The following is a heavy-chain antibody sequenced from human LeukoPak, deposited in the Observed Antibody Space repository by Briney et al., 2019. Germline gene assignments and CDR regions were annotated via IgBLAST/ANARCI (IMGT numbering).Heavy chain of an antibody. D-gene: IGHD5-12*01. CDR3: ARHNHGYDWDY. CDR1: GFPFSSYG. V-gene: IGHV3-33*01. Sequence: GGSLRLSCSASGFPFSSYGMHWIRQAPGKGLVWVAVIWPDGSNKYYADSVKGRFTVSRDNSKNTLYLQMNSLRSEDTAVYYCARHNHGYDWDYWGQGTLVTVSS. J-gene: IGHJ4*02. CDR2: IWPDGSNK.